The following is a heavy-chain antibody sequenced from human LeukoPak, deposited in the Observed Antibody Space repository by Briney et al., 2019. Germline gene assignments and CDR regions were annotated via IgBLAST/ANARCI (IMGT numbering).Heavy chain of an antibody. CDR1: GYTFTGYY. CDR3: ATLHPDSDYYYYGMDV. D-gene: IGHD3-10*01. Sequence: ASVKVSCKASGYTFTGYYMHWVRQAPGQGLEWMGWINPNSGNTGYAQKFQGRVTMTRNTSISTAYMELSSLRSEDTAVYYCATLHPDSDYYYYGMDVWGQGTTVTVSS. J-gene: IGHJ6*02. V-gene: IGHV1-8*02. CDR2: INPNSGNT.